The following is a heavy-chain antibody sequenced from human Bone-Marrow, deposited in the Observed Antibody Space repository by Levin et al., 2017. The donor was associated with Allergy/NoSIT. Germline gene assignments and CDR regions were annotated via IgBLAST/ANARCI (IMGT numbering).Heavy chain of an antibody. Sequence: ASVKVSCKASGGTFSSYAISWVRQAPGQGLEWMGGIIPIFGTANYAQKFQGRVTITADKSTSTAYMELSSLRSEDTAVYYCARDGQQLVQGRWFDPWGQGTLVTVSS. J-gene: IGHJ5*02. CDR2: IIPIFGTA. CDR1: GGTFSSYA. D-gene: IGHD6-13*01. V-gene: IGHV1-69*06. CDR3: ARDGQQLVQGRWFDP.